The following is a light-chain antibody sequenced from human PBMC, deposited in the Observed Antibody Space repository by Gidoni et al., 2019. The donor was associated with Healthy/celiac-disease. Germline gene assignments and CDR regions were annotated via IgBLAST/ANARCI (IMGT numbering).Light chain of an antibody. CDR1: QSSSSSY. Sequence: IVLTQSPGTLFLSPGERATLPCRASQSSSSSYLAWYQQKPGQAPRLLIYAASSRDTGIPDRLSGSGSGTDFTLTISRLEPEDFAVYYCQQYGSSPWTFGQXTKVEIK. V-gene: IGKV3-20*01. CDR2: AAS. CDR3: QQYGSSPWT. J-gene: IGKJ1*01.